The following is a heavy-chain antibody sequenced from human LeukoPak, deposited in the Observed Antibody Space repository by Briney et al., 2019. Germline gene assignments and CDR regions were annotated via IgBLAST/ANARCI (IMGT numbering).Heavy chain of an antibody. D-gene: IGHD6-19*01. Sequence: GGSLRLSCAASGFTFSSYWMSWVRQAPGKGLEWVANIKEDGGEIHFVDSMKGRFTISRDNAKNSLYLQMNSLRGDDTAVYYCARDRGVADPFDYWGQGTLVTVSS. V-gene: IGHV3-7*03. CDR3: ARDRGVADPFDY. J-gene: IGHJ4*02. CDR2: IKEDGGEI. CDR1: GFTFSSYW.